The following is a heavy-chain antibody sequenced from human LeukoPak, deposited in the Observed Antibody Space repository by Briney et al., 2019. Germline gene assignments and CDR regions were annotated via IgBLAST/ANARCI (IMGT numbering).Heavy chain of an antibody. D-gene: IGHD2-15*01. CDR2: IRNKANSYTT. V-gene: IGHV3-72*01. CDR3: AKAHPRSRFDS. J-gene: IGHJ4*02. Sequence: PGGSLRISCAASGFTFSDHYMDWVRQAPGKGLDWVGRIRNKANSYTTEYAASVKGRFTISRDDSKNSLYLQMNSLKIEDTAVYYCAKAHPRSRFDSWGQGTLVTVSS. CDR1: GFTFSDHY.